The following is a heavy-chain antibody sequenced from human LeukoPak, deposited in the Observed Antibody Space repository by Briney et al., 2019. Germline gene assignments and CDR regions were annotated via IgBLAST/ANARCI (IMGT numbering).Heavy chain of an antibody. Sequence: PSETLSLTCTVSGGSISSYYWSWIRQPPGKRLEWIGYIYYSGSTNYNPSLKSRVTISVDTSKNQFSLRLTSVTAADTAVYYGARGSATGLAYWGQGTLVTVSS. V-gene: IGHV4-59*12. CDR3: ARGSATGLAY. CDR2: IYYSGST. J-gene: IGHJ4*02. D-gene: IGHD1-1*01. CDR1: GGSISSYY.